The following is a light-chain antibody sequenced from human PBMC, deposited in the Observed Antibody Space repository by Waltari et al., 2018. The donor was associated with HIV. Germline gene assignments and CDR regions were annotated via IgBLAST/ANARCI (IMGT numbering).Light chain of an antibody. CDR3: QQRSNWRRSGLT. CDR2: DAS. CDR1: QIVSDY. J-gene: IGKJ4*01. V-gene: IGKV3-11*01. Sequence: EVVLTQSPATLSLSPGERATLSCRASQIVSDYLTWYQQKPGQAPRLLIYDASNRATGIPARFSGIGSGTDFTLTISSLEPEDFAVYYCQQRSNWRRSGLTFGGGTKVEIK.